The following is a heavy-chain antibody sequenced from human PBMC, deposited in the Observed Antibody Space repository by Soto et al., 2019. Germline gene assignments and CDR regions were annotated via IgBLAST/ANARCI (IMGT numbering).Heavy chain of an antibody. CDR2: ISWNSGSI. V-gene: IGHV3-9*01. CDR3: AKDRSSWYYGWFDP. J-gene: IGHJ5*02. Sequence: EVQLVESGGGLVQPGRSLRLSCGASGFTFDDYAMHWVRQAPGKGLEWVSGISWNSGSIGYADSVKGRFTISRDNAKNSLYLQMNSLRAEDTALYYCAKDRSSWYYGWFDPWGQGTLVTVSS. D-gene: IGHD6-13*01. CDR1: GFTFDDYA.